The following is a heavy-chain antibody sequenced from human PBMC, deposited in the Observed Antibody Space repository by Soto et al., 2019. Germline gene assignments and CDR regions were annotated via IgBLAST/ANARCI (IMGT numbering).Heavy chain of an antibody. J-gene: IGHJ4*02. CDR1: GYTFTSYG. CDR2: ISAYNGNT. V-gene: IGHV1-18*01. CDR3: ARVTRIAAAGGWRLGGGLGDY. D-gene: IGHD6-13*01. Sequence: QVQLVQSGAEVKKPGASVKVSCKASGYTFTSYGISWVRQAPGQGLEWMGWISAYNGNTNYAQKLQGRVTMTTDTSTSTAYMELRILRSDDTAVYYCARVTRIAAAGGWRLGGGLGDYWGQGTLVTVSS.